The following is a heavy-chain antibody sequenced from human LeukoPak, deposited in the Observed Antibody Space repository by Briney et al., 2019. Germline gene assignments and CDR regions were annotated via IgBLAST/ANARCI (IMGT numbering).Heavy chain of an antibody. Sequence: GGSLRLSCAASGFTFSSYWMSWVRQAPGKGLEWVANIKQDGSEKYYVDSVKGRFTISRDNAKNSLYLQMNSLRAEDTAVYYCARDRGYGDYGDFDYWGQGTLVTVSS. CDR1: GFTFSSYW. CDR3: ARDRGYGDYGDFDY. V-gene: IGHV3-7*01. D-gene: IGHD4-17*01. CDR2: IKQDGSEK. J-gene: IGHJ4*02.